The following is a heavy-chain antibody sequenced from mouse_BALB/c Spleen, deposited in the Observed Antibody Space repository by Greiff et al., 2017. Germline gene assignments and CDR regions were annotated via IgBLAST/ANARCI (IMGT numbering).Heavy chain of an antibody. CDR2: IRLKSNNYAT. CDR3: TRCYYGSSYFDY. CDR1: GFTFSNYW. V-gene: IGHV6-6*02. J-gene: IGHJ2*01. Sequence: EVQGVESGGGLVQPGGSMKLSCVASGFTFSNYWMNWVRQSPEKGLEWVAEIRLKSNNYATHYAESVKGRFTISRDDSKSSVYLQMNNLRAEDTGIYYCTRCYYGSSYFDYWGQGTTLTVSS. D-gene: IGHD1-1*01.